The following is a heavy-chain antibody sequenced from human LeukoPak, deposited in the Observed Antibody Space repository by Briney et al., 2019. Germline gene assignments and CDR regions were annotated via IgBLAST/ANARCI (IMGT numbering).Heavy chain of an antibody. CDR3: ARVRSYYFDY. Sequence: SETLSLTCTVSGGSINSYYWSWIRQPPGKGLEWIGYIYYSGSTNYNPSLKSRVTISVDTSKNQFSLKLSSVTAADTAVYYCARVRSYYFDYWGQGTLVTVSS. J-gene: IGHJ4*02. CDR1: GGSINSYY. CDR2: IYYSGST. V-gene: IGHV4-59*01.